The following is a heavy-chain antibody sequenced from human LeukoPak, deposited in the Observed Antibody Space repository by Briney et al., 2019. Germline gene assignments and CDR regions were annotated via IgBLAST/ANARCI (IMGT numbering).Heavy chain of an antibody. CDR1: GFTVSSNY. CDR3: ARGCYDSSGYLRD. D-gene: IGHD3-22*01. V-gene: IGHV3-53*01. CDR2: IYSGGST. J-gene: IGHJ4*02. Sequence: GGSLRLSCAASGFTVSSNYMSWVRQAPGKGLEWVSVIYSGGSTYYADSVKGRFTISRDNSKNTLYLQMNSLRAEDTAVYYCARGCYDSSGYLRDWGQGTLVTVSS.